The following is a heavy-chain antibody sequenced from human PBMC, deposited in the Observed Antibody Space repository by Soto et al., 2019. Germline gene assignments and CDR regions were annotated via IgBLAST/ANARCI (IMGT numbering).Heavy chain of an antibody. V-gene: IGHV3-7*04. Sequence: EVQLVESGGGLVQPGGSLRLSCAASGFTFSSYWMTWVRHAPGKGLEWVANLNQDGSEKYYVDSMRGRFTISSDNAKNSLFLQMDSLTAEDTAVYYCGRALDSWGQGTQVTVSS. J-gene: IGHJ4*02. CDR1: GFTFSSYW. CDR3: GRALDS. CDR2: LNQDGSEK.